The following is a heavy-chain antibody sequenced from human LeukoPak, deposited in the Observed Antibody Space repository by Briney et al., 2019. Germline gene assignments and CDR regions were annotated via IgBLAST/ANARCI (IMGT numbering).Heavy chain of an antibody. CDR2: INHSGST. J-gene: IGHJ5*02. CDR3: ARAANWFDP. V-gene: IGHV4-34*01. Sequence: PSETLSLTCAVYGGSFSGYYWSWIRQPPGKGLEWIGEINHSGSTNYNPSLKSRVTTSVDTSKNQFSLKLTSVTAADTAVYYCARAANWFDPWGQGTLVTVSS. D-gene: IGHD6-25*01. CDR1: GGSFSGYY.